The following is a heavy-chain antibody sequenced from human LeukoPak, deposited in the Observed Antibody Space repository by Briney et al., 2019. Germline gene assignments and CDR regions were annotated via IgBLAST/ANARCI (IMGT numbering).Heavy chain of an antibody. CDR1: GFTFSTYS. CDR3: ARDYYGDYYQSGYGMDV. CDR2: ISGSGSFK. Sequence: GGSLRLSCAASGFTFSTYSMNWVRQAPGKGLEWVSSISGSGSFKFYTDSVKGRFTISRDNVKRLQYLQLSSLRAEDTAVYYCARDYYGDYYQSGYGMDVWGQGTTVTVSS. J-gene: IGHJ6*02. D-gene: IGHD4-17*01. V-gene: IGHV3-21*01.